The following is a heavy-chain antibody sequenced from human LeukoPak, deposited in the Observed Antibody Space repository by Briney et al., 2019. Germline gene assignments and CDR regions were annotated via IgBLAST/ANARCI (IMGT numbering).Heavy chain of an antibody. J-gene: IGHJ5*01. CDR2: ISTNGGMT. D-gene: IGHD1-26*01. V-gene: IGHV3-23*01. CDR3: AKDQSRVGASDPFDS. Sequence: PGGSLRLSCTASGFTFSSYAMSWVRQAPGKGLEWVSVISTNGGMTSYADSVRGRFTISRDNSKNTVYLQMNGLSVEDTALYYCAKDQSRVGASDPFDSWGQGTQVTVSS. CDR1: GFTFSSYA.